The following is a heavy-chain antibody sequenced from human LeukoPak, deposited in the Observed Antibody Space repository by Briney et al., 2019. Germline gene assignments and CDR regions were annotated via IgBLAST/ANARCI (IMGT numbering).Heavy chain of an antibody. J-gene: IGHJ4*02. D-gene: IGHD2-15*01. CDR2: IYPGDSDT. Sequence: GESLKISCKGSGYSFTSYWIGWVRQMPGKGLEWMGIIYPGDSDTRYSPSFQGQVTISADKSISTAYLQWSSLKASDTAMYYCARHRGPGYCSGGSCFNYFGYWGQGTLVTVSS. CDR3: ARHRGPGYCSGGSCFNYFGY. CDR1: GYSFTSYW. V-gene: IGHV5-51*01.